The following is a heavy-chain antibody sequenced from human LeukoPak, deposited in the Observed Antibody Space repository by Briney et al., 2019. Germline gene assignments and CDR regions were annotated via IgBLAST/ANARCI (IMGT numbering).Heavy chain of an antibody. D-gene: IGHD1-26*01. CDR1: GFIFDDYA. V-gene: IGHV3-9*01. Sequence: GGSLRLSCAASGFIFDDYAMHWVRQAPGKGLEWVSGIGWNSASIDYADSVKGRFTISRDNAKNSLYLQMNSLRDEDTALYYCAKDLRYNGSYLFDCWGQGTLVTVSS. CDR2: IGWNSASI. J-gene: IGHJ4*02. CDR3: AKDLRYNGSYLFDC.